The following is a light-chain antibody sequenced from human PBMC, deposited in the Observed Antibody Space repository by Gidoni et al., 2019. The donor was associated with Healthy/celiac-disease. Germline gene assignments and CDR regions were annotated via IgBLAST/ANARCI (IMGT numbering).Light chain of an antibody. J-gene: IGKJ4*01. CDR2: AAS. CDR1: QSISSY. CDR3: QQSYSTPIT. V-gene: IGKV1-39*01. Sequence: IQMTQSPSSLSASVGYRVTITCRASQSISSYLNWYQQKPGKAPKLLIYAASSLQSGVPSRFSGSGSGTDFTLTISSLQPEDFATYYCQQSYSTPITFGGXTKVEIK.